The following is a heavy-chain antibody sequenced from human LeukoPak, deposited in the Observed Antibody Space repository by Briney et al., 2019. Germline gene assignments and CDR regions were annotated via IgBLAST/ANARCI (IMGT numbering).Heavy chain of an antibody. CDR2: ISGSGGST. Sequence: GGSLRLPCAASGFTFSSYAMSWVRQAPGKGLEWVSAISGSGGSTYYADSVKGRFTISRDNSKNTLYLQMNSLRAEDTAVYYCAKDLLLWFGELIDAFDIWGQGTMVTVSS. CDR3: AKDLLLWFGELIDAFDI. D-gene: IGHD3-10*01. CDR1: GFTFSSYA. V-gene: IGHV3-23*01. J-gene: IGHJ3*02.